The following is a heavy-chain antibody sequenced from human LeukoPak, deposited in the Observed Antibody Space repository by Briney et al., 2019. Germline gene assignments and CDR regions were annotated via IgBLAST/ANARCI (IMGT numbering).Heavy chain of an antibody. CDR2: ISRNSGTM. CDR3: AKDFHSSIAVADSLYFDY. Sequence: GGSLRLSCAASGFTFDDYAMHWVRQAPGEGLEWVSGISRNSGTMVYADSVRGRFTISRDNAKNSLYLQMNSLRPEDTALYYCAKDFHSSIAVADSLYFDYWGQGTLVTVSS. D-gene: IGHD6-19*01. J-gene: IGHJ4*02. CDR1: GFTFDDYA. V-gene: IGHV3-9*01.